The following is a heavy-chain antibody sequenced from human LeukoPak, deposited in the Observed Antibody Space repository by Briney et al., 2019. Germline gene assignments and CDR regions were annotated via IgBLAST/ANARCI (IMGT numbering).Heavy chain of an antibody. CDR3: ARGRYSSRSGGYYFDI. Sequence: GGSLRLSCAASGFTFSNYAMHWVRQAPGKGLEWVAVIWYDGSPKYYPDSVKGRFTISRDNAKNSLSLQMNSLRAEDTAVYYCARGRYSSRSGGYYFDIWGQGTLVTVSS. CDR1: GFTFSNYA. D-gene: IGHD2-2*01. J-gene: IGHJ4*02. V-gene: IGHV3-33*01. CDR2: IWYDGSPK.